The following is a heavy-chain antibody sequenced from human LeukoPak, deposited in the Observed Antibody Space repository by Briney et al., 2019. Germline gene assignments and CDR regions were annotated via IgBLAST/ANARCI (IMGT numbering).Heavy chain of an antibody. J-gene: IGHJ4*02. CDR2: INPNNGAT. V-gene: IGHV1-2*06. CDR1: GYTFTGYY. CDR3: TRESGTYHGNDY. D-gene: IGHD1-26*01. Sequence: ASVKVSCKASGYTFTGYYMHWVRQAPGQGLEWMGRINPNNGATNYAQKLQGRVTITGDTSVSTAYMELSSLRSDDTAVYYCTRESGTYHGNDYWGQGTLVTVSS.